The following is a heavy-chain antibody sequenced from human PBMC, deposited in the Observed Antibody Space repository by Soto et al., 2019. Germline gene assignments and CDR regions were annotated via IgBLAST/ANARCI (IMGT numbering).Heavy chain of an antibody. V-gene: IGHV4-34*01. Sequence: QVQLQQWGAGLLKPSETLSLTCAVYGGSFSGYYWSWIRQPPGKGLEWIGEINHSGSTNYNPSLKRRLTISVETSKNPFSLKLSSVTAADTAVYYCASLISHSSGWPTDYWGQGTLVTVSS. CDR2: INHSGST. D-gene: IGHD6-19*01. CDR1: GGSFSGYY. CDR3: ASLISHSSGWPTDY. J-gene: IGHJ4*02.